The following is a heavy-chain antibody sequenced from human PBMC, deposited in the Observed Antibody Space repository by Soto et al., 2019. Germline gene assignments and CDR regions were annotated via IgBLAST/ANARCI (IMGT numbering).Heavy chain of an antibody. CDR2: IYYGGST. Sequence: SETLSLTCTVSGGSVSSGSYYWSWIRQPPGKGLEWIGYIYYGGSTNYNPSLKSRVTISVDTSKNQFSLKLSSVTAADTAVYYCARSGEDIVVVVAATFPRNYYYYGMDVWGQGTTVTVSS. CDR3: ARSGEDIVVVVAATFPRNYYYYGMDV. D-gene: IGHD2-15*01. CDR1: GGSVSSGSYY. V-gene: IGHV4-61*01. J-gene: IGHJ6*02.